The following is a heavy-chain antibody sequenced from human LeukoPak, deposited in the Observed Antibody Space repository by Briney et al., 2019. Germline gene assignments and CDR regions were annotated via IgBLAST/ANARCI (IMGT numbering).Heavy chain of an antibody. D-gene: IGHD3-10*01. J-gene: IGHJ3*02. CDR1: GFTFSNAW. CDR2: IKSKTDGGTT. V-gene: IGHV3-15*01. CDR3: ASTNMVRGAFDI. Sequence: GGSLRLSCAASGFTFSNAWMSWVRQAPGKGLEWVGRIKSKTDGGTTDYAAPVKGRFTISRDNSKNTLYLQMNSLRAEDTAVYYCASTNMVRGAFDIRGQGTMVTVSS.